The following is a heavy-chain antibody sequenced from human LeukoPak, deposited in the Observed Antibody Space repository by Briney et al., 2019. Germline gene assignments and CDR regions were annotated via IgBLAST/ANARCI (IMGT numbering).Heavy chain of an antibody. CDR1: GFTFTDTY. CDR2: ISPSGTDI. J-gene: IGHJ4*02. V-gene: IGHV3-11*01. Sequence: GGSLRLSCAVSGFTFTDTYMTWIRQAPGKGLESLSYISPSGTDISYADSVKGRFTISRDNAKNSLYLQMNSLRAEDTAVYYCARVDTAMVPPTFDYWGQGTLVTVSS. D-gene: IGHD5-18*01. CDR3: ARVDTAMVPPTFDY.